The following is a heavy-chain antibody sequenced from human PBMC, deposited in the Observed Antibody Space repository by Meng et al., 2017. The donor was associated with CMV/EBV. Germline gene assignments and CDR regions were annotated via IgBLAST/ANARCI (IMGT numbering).Heavy chain of an antibody. V-gene: IGHV4-31*02. CDR1: GSIHNDGDY. Sequence: GSIHNDGDYWSWIRQPPGKGLEWIGYIYYSGTTFSNPSLKSRLTLSVDTSKNQFSLELSSVTAADTAVYFCARYCSSSACNTWFDPWGQGTLVTVSS. CDR2: IYYSGTT. CDR3: ARYCSSSACNTWFDP. J-gene: IGHJ5*02. D-gene: IGHD2-2*01.